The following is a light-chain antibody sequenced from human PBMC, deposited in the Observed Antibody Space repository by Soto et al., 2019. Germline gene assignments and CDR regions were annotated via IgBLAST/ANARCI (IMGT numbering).Light chain of an antibody. V-gene: IGKV3-20*01. CDR3: QQYGSSPPWT. CDR2: GAS. Sequence: EIVMTQSPATLSLSPGERGTLSCRASQSVSNNYLAWFQHKPGQAPRLLIFGASTRATGIPDRFSGSGSGTRFTLTISSLEPEDVAVYYCQQYGSSPPWTFGQGTKVDIK. CDR1: QSVSNNY. J-gene: IGKJ1*01.